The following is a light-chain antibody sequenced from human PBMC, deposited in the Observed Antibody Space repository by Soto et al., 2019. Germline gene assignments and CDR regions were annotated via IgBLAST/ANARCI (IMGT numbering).Light chain of an antibody. CDR3: CSYAGTYTYV. CDR2: DVS. CDR1: SSDVGGYTY. V-gene: IGLV2-11*01. J-gene: IGLJ1*01. Sequence: QSALTRPRSVSGSPGQSVTISCTGTSSDVGGYTYVSWYQQHPGKAPKLMIYDVSERPSGVPDRFSGSKSGNTASLTISGLQAEDDADYYCCSYAGTYTYVFGIGTKLTVL.